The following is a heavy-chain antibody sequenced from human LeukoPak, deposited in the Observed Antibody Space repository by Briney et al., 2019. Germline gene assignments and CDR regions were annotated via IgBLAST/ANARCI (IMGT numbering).Heavy chain of an antibody. V-gene: IGHV1-2*02. CDR3: ARDPYYDSSGYWFDP. CDR1: GYTFTGYY. Sequence: ASVKVSCKASGYTFTGYYMHWVRQAPGQGLEWMGWINPNSGGTNYAQKFQGRVTMTRDTSISTAYMELSRLRSDDTAVYYCARDPYYDSSGYWFDPWGQGTLVTVSS. D-gene: IGHD3-22*01. CDR2: INPNSGGT. J-gene: IGHJ5*02.